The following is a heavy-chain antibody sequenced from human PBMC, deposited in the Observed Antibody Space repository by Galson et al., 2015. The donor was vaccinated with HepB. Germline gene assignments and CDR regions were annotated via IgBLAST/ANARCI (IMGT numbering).Heavy chain of an antibody. CDR2: IWYDGSNK. V-gene: IGHV3-33*01. J-gene: IGHJ4*02. D-gene: IGHD4-17*01. CDR3: ARDRWGDYAFEHGDY. CDR1: GFTFSSYG. Sequence: SLRLSCAASGFTFSSYGMHWVRQAPGKGLEWVAVIWYDGSNKYYADSVKGRFTISRDNSKNTLYLQMNSLRAEDTAVYYCARDRWGDYAFEHGDYWGQGTLVTVSS.